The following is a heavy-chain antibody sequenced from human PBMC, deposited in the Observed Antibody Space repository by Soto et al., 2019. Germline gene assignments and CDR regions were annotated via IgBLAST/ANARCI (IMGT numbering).Heavy chain of an antibody. CDR3: ARTGYSYANDAFDI. CDR2: INHSGST. CDR1: GGSFSGYY. D-gene: IGHD5-18*01. J-gene: IGHJ3*02. Sequence: PXETLSLTCAVYGGSFSGYYWSWIRQPPGKGLEWIGEINHSGSTNYNPSLKSRVTISVDTSKNQFSLKLSSVTAADTAVYYCARTGYSYANDAFDIWGQGRMVTVSS. V-gene: IGHV4-34*01.